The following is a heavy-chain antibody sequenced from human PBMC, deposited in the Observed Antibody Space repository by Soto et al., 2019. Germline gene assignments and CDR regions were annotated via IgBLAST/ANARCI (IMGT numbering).Heavy chain of an antibody. CDR3: ARLSVVVVPAAPRRYYGMDV. CDR2: IIPIFGTA. V-gene: IGHV1-69*13. J-gene: IGHJ6*02. D-gene: IGHD2-2*01. CDR1: GGTFSSYA. Sequence: ASVKVSCKASGGTFSSYAISWVRQAPGQGLEWMGGIIPIFGTANYAQKFQGRVTITADESTSTAYMELSSLRSEDTAVYYCARLSVVVVPAAPRRYYGMDVWGQGTTVTVSS.